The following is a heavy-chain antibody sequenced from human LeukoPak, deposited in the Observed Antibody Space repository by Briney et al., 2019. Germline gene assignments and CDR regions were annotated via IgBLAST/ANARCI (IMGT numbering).Heavy chain of an antibody. J-gene: IGHJ4*02. CDR1: GFTFSSYA. V-gene: IGHV3-23*01. D-gene: IGHD1-14*01. CDR3: AKATGYLL. Sequence: GGSLRLSCAASGFTFSSYAMSWVRQAPGKGLEWVSAISGSGGSTYYADSVKGRFTIARDDSENTLFLQMNSLRAEDTAVYYCAKATGYLLWGQGTLVTVSS. CDR2: ISGSGGST.